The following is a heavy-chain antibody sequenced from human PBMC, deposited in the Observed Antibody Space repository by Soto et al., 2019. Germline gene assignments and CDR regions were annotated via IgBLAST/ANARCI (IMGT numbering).Heavy chain of an antibody. V-gene: IGHV3-23*01. CDR2: ISGSGGSI. J-gene: IGHJ6*02. D-gene: IGHD1-1*01. Sequence: EVQLLESGGGLVQPGGSLRLSCAASGFTFSTYAMNWVRQAPGNGLEWVSAISGSGGSIHYADSVKGRFTISRDNSKNTLYLQMNSLGGEDPAVYHCVKGYWKGDVWGQGTTVTVSS. CDR1: GFTFSTYA. CDR3: VKGYWKGDV.